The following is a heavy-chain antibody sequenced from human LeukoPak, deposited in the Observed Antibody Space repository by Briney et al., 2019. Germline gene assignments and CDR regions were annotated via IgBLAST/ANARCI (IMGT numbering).Heavy chain of an antibody. CDR3: ARETRSGGSLLRGNWFDP. J-gene: IGHJ5*02. CDR1: GGSFSGYY. V-gene: IGHV4-34*01. Sequence: SETLSLTCAVYGGSFSGYYWSWIRQPPGKGLEWIGEINHSGSTNYNPSLKSRVTISLDTSNNQFSLKLSSVTAADAAVYYCARETRSGGSLLRGNWFDPWGQGTLVTVSS. CDR2: INHSGST. D-gene: IGHD2-15*01.